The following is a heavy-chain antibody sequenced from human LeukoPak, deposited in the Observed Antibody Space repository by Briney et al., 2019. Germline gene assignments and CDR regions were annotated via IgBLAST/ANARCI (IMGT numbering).Heavy chain of an antibody. V-gene: IGHV3-7*01. CDR1: GFTFNKYW. D-gene: IGHD3-10*01. J-gene: IGHJ4*02. Sequence: GGSLRLFCAASGFTFNKYWLTCVRHAPGKGLEGVANINQDDSQIYYLESVEGRFTITRDNAKNSLHLQMNSLRVEDTAVYYCARGYYYSGTYYLSFFDYWGQGTLVTVSS. CDR2: INQDDSQI. CDR3: ARGYYYSGTYYLSFFDY.